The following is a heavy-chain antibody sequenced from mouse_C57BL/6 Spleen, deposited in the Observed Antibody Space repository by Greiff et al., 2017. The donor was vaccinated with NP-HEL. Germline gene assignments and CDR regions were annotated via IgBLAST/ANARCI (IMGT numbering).Heavy chain of an antibody. CDR1: GYTFTDYY. CDR3: ARFYDGYWFAY. CDR2: INPNNGGT. D-gene: IGHD2-3*01. J-gene: IGHJ3*01. Sequence: EVQLQQSGPELVKPGASVKISCKASGYTFTDYYMNWVKQSHGKSLEWIGDINPNNGGTSYNQKFKGKATLTVDKSSSTAYMELRSLTSEDSAVYYCARFYDGYWFAYWGQGTLVTVSA. V-gene: IGHV1-26*01.